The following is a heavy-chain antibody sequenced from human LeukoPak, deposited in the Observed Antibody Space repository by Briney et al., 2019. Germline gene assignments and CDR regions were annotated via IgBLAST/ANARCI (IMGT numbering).Heavy chain of an antibody. D-gene: IGHD3-10*01. CDR3: ARESNYYGSGTGWFDP. CDR1: GGSFSGYY. V-gene: IGHV4-34*01. CDR2: INHSRST. J-gene: IGHJ5*02. Sequence: PSETLSLTCAVYGGSFSGYYWSWIRQPPGKGLEWIGEINHSRSTNYNPSLKSRVTISVDTSKNQFSLRLSSVTAADTAVYYCARESNYYGSGTGWFDPWGQGTLVTVSS.